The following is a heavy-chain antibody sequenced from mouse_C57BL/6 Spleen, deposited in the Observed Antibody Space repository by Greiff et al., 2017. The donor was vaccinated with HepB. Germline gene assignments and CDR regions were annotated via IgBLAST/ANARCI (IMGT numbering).Heavy chain of an antibody. CDR2: INYDGSST. J-gene: IGHJ2*01. CDR1: GFTFSDYY. D-gene: IGHD2-2*01. CDR3: ARVYGYSYYFDY. V-gene: IGHV5-16*01. Sequence: EVKLMESEGGLVQPGSSMKLSCTASGFTFSDYYMAWVRQVPEKGLEWVANINYDGSSTYYLDSLKSRFIISRDNAKNILYLQMSSLKSEDTATYYCARVYGYSYYFDYWGQGTTLTVSS.